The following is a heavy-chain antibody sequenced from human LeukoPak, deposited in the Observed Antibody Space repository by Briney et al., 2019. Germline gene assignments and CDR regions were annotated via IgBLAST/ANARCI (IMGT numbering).Heavy chain of an antibody. CDR3: ARARYSGYVGNKYYFDY. CDR1: GGTFSSYA. CDR2: IIPIFGTA. Sequence: GASVKVSCKASGGTFSSYAISWVRQAPGQGLEWMGRIIPIFGTANYAQKFQGRVTITTDESTSTAYMELSSLRSEDTAVYYCARARYSGYVGNKYYFDYWGQGTLVTASS. V-gene: IGHV1-69*05. J-gene: IGHJ4*02. D-gene: IGHD5-12*01.